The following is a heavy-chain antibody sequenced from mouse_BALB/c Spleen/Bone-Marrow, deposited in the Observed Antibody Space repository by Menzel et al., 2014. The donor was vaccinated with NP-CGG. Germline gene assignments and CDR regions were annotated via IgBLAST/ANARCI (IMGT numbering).Heavy chain of an antibody. V-gene: IGHV14-3*02. D-gene: IGHD1-1*01. CDR3: ARSRDYGSSYYAMDY. CDR2: VDPANGNT. Sequence: VQLQQSGAELVKPGASVKLSCTASGFNIKDTYMHWVKQRPEQGLEWIGRVDPANGNTKYDPKFQGKATIIADTSSNTAYLQLSSLTSEDTAVYCCARSRDYGSSYYAMDYWGQGTSVTVSS. CDR1: GFNIKDTY. J-gene: IGHJ4*01.